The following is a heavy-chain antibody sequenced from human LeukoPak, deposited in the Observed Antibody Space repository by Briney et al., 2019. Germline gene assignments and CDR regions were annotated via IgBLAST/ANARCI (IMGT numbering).Heavy chain of an antibody. CDR1: GGSFSGHY. CDR2: INHSGST. J-gene: IGHJ6*03. D-gene: IGHD3-16*01. CDR3: ARVKDPGGYYYYYYMDI. Sequence: SETLSLTCAVYGGSFSGHYWTWIRQPPGKGLEWIGEINHSGSTNYNPSLKSRVTISVDTSRNQFSLKVSSVTAADTAVYYCARVKDPGGYYYYYYMDIWGKGNTVTVSS. V-gene: IGHV4-34*01.